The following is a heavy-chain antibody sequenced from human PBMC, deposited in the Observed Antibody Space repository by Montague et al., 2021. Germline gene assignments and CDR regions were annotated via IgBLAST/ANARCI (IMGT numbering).Heavy chain of an antibody. CDR3: ARGGGGATATLFDS. CDR2: TYFRSEWYN. V-gene: IGHV6-1*01. CDR1: GDSVSIKRAT. D-gene: IGHD2-15*01. J-gene: IGHJ4*02. Sequence: CAISGDSVSIKRATWNWIRQSSSLGLGWLGGTYFRSEWYNENAVSVKSRVNVIADTSKNQFSLHLTSVGPEDTALYFCARGGGGATATLFDSWSRGTLVTFSS.